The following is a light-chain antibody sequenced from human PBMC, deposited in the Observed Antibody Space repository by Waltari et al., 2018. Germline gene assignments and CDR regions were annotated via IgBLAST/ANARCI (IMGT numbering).Light chain of an antibody. J-gene: IGKJ1*01. CDR3: QQSYSSPRT. V-gene: IGKV1-39*01. CDR1: QNIRSH. Sequence: DIQMTQSPSSLSASVGDRVTTTCRASQNIRSHLNWYQLKPGKAPKLLIYAASSLQSGVPSRFGGSGSGTDFTLTISSLQPEDFATYYCQQSYSSPRTFGQGTRVEIK. CDR2: AAS.